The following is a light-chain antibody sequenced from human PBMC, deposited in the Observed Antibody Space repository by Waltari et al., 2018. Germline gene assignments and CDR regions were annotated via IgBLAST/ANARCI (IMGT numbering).Light chain of an antibody. Sequence: DVQLTHSPSTLSASVGDRVTITCRASESVKNNLAWYQHQPGKAPKVLVHNASRLESGVPSRVSGSGYGTEFTLTISSLEPDDFATYYCHQYNTLPLTFGGGTKVEIK. CDR1: ESVKNN. J-gene: IGKJ4*01. V-gene: IGKV1-5*03. CDR2: NAS. CDR3: HQYNTLPLT.